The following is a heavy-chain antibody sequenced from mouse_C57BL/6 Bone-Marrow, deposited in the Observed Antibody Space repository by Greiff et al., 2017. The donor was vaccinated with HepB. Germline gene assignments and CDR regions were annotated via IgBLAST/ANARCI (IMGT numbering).Heavy chain of an antibody. CDR1: GYTFTSYW. D-gene: IGHD5-1-1*01. V-gene: IGHV1-61*01. CDR3: ARADHHTYSTGGRDY. J-gene: IGHJ2*01. Sequence: QVQLQQPGAELVRPGSSVKLSCKASGYTFTSYWMDWVKQRPGQGLEWIGNIYPSDSETHYNQKFKDKATLTVDKSSSTAYMQLSSLTSEDSAVYYCARADHHTYSTGGRDYWGQGTTPTVSS. CDR2: IYPSDSET.